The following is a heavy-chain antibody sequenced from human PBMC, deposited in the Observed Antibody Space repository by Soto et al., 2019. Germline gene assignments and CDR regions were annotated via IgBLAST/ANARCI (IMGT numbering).Heavy chain of an antibody. CDR3: ARDLPLPTVTTYYFDY. CDR1: GGSISSSSYY. Sequence: SETLSLTCTVSGGSISSSSYYWGWIRQPPGKGLEWIGSIYYSGSTYYNPSLKSRVTISVDTSKNQFSLKLSSVTAADTAVYYCARDLPLPTVTTYYFDYWGQGTLVTVSS. V-gene: IGHV4-39*02. J-gene: IGHJ4*02. D-gene: IGHD4-17*01. CDR2: IYYSGST.